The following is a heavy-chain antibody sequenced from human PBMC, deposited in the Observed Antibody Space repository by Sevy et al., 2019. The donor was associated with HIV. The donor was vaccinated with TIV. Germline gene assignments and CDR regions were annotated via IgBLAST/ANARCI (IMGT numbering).Heavy chain of an antibody. CDR3: AGENAWGRGYS. J-gene: IGHJ4*02. D-gene: IGHD1-26*01. CDR1: DDSINSYY. V-gene: IGHV4-59*08. CDR2: IYYNGHI. Sequence: SETLSLTCSVSDDSINSYYWSWIRQPPGKGLEWIANIYYNGHINYNPSLKSRVTLSLDTSKNQFSLRLSSVTAADTAMYYCAGENAWGRGYSWGQGTLVTVSS.